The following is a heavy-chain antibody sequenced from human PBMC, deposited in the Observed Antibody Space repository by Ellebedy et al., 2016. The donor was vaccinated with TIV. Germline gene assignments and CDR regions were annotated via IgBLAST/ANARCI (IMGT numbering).Heavy chain of an antibody. CDR3: ARGRGYCSGGSGGYFDY. J-gene: IGHJ4*02. Sequence: GGSLRLSXAASGFTFSTYGMHWIRQAPGKGLEWVAVIWYDGSDKYYADSVKGRFTISRDNSMNALYLQMNSLRADDTAVYYCARGRGYCSGGSGGYFDYWGQGTLVTVSS. CDR2: IWYDGSDK. CDR1: GFTFSTYG. D-gene: IGHD2-15*01. V-gene: IGHV3-33*01.